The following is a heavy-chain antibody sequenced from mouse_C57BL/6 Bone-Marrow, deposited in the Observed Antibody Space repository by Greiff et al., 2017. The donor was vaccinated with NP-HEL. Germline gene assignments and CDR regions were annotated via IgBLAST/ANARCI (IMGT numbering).Heavy chain of an antibody. CDR1: GFTFSDYY. D-gene: IGHD1-1*01. Sequence: EVQLVESGGGLVQPGGSLKLSCAASGFTFSDYYMYWVRQTPEKRLEWVAYISNGGGSTYYPDTVKGRFTISRDNAKNTLYLQMSRLKSEDTAMYYCARPSTVSHWYFDVWGTGTTVTVSS. J-gene: IGHJ1*03. CDR3: ARPSTVSHWYFDV. CDR2: ISNGGGST. V-gene: IGHV5-12*01.